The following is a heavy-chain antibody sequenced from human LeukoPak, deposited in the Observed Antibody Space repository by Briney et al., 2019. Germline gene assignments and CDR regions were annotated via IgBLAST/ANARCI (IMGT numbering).Heavy chain of an antibody. CDR1: GFTFSTYA. J-gene: IGHJ3*02. CDR2: ISYDGSNK. D-gene: IGHD3-9*01. V-gene: IGHV3-30-3*02. Sequence: GGSLRLSCAASGFTFSTYAMHWVRQAPGKGLEWVALISYDGSNKYYADSVKGRFTISRDNSKNTLYLQMNNLRAEDTAVYYCAKDGSIYFDGNDAFDIWGQGTMVTVSS. CDR3: AKDGSIYFDGNDAFDI.